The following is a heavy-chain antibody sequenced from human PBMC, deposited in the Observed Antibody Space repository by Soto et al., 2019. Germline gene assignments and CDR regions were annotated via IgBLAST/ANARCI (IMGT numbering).Heavy chain of an antibody. V-gene: IGHV4-31*03. D-gene: IGHD2-2*01. J-gene: IGHJ5*02. CDR3: AKLSCTSSTCYFPGWFHP. CDR2: VYYSGSS. CDR1: GDSISGGASF. Sequence: SETLSLTCTVSGDSISGGASFWSWIRQPPGKGLEWIANVYYSGSSYYNPSLKRRLTISVDTTKNQFSLQLKSMTAADTAVYYCAKLSCTSSTCYFPGWFHPWGQGTLVTVSS.